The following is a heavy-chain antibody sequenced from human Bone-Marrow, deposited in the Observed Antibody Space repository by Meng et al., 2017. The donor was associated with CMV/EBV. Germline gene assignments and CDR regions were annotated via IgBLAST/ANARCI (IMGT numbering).Heavy chain of an antibody. CDR3: ARGFICSSASCSNFDY. V-gene: IGHV4-4*02. D-gene: IGHD2-2*01. J-gene: IGHJ4*02. CDR2: IYHSGST. Sequence: SETLSLTCAVSGVSISSTTWWSWVRQSPGKGLEWIGEIYHSGSTNYNLSLMSRVTISVDKSKNQFSLKLRSVTAADTAVYFCARGFICSSASCSNFDYWGQGTLVTVSS. CDR1: GVSISSTTW.